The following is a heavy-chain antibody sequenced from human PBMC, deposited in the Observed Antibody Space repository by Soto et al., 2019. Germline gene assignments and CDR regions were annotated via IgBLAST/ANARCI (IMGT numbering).Heavy chain of an antibody. V-gene: IGHV3-23*01. CDR2: ISGSGGST. J-gene: IGHJ4*02. D-gene: IGHD6-19*01. Sequence: EVQLLESGGGLVQPGGSLRLSCAASGFTFSSYAMNWVRQAPGKGLEWVSVISGSGGSTYYADSVKGRFTISRDNSKNTLYLQMNSLRAEHTAVYYCARRSSGWDFDYWGQGTLVTVSS. CDR3: ARRSSGWDFDY. CDR1: GFTFSSYA.